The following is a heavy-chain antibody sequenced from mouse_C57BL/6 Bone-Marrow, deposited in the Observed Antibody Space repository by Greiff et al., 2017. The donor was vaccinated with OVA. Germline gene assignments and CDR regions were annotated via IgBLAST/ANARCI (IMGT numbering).Heavy chain of an antibody. CDR1: GYTFTSYG. D-gene: IGHD2-1*01. Sequence: VKLMESGAELARPGASVKLSCKASGYTFTSYGISWVKQRTGQGLEWIGEIYPRSGNTYYNEKFKGKATLTADKSSSTAYMELRSLTSEDSAVYFCARPFNYVRSWFAYWGQGTLVTVSA. CDR3: ARPFNYVRSWFAY. CDR2: IYPRSGNT. V-gene: IGHV1-81*01. J-gene: IGHJ3*01.